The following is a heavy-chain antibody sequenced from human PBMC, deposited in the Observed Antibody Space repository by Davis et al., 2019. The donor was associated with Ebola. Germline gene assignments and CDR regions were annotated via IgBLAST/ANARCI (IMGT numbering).Heavy chain of an antibody. D-gene: IGHD1-26*01. CDR3: AKDTTNVWFDV. Sequence: GESLKISCAASGFVSSSYVMSWVRLAPGKGLEWVSSLGLSADTYYADSVKGRFTISRDNSKNTLHLQMNSLRVEDTAIYYCAKDTTNVWFDVWGQGTMVTVSS. V-gene: IGHV3-23*01. CDR1: GFVSSSYV. J-gene: IGHJ3*01. CDR2: LGLSADT.